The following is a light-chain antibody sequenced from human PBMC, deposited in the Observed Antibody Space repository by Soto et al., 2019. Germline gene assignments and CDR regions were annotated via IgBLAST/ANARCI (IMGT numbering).Light chain of an antibody. J-gene: IGKJ4*01. CDR1: QSVDSSY. CDR3: QQYGSYPLT. V-gene: IGKV3-20*01. CDR2: ETS. Sequence: EVVLTQSPGALSMSPGERATLSCRASQSVDSSYFAWYQQRPGQAPRLLISETSTRATGIPDRFSGSGSGTDFTLTVSRLEPEDFAVYFRQQYGSYPLTFGGGTKVEIK.